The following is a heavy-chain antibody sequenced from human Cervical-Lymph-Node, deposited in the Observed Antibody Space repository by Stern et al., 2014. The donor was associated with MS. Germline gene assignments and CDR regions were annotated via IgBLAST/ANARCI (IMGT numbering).Heavy chain of an antibody. CDR1: GYSFTIYY. V-gene: IGHV5-51*01. CDR3: ARHDQGFDY. Sequence: VQLVQSGAEVKKPGESLKISCKLSGYSFTIYYIAWVRQMPGKGLEWMGFNVPSRSDPTSRPSFQGQVTISADKSNTTACLQWSNLRASDTAMYYCARHDQGFDYWGQGTLVTVSS. J-gene: IGHJ4*02. CDR2: NVPSRSDP. D-gene: IGHD2-2*01.